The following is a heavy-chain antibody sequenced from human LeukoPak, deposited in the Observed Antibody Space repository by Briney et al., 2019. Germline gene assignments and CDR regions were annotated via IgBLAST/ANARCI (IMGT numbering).Heavy chain of an antibody. Sequence: GRSLRLSCAASGFTFDNYAMHWVRQAPGKGLEGVSGITWNSGSIDYADSVKGRFTISRDNAKNSLYLQMNSLRAEDMALYYCAKSGSYSSPYYFDYWGQGTLVTVSS. J-gene: IGHJ4*02. V-gene: IGHV3-9*03. CDR2: ITWNSGSI. D-gene: IGHD3-10*01. CDR1: GFTFDNYA. CDR3: AKSGSYSSPYYFDY.